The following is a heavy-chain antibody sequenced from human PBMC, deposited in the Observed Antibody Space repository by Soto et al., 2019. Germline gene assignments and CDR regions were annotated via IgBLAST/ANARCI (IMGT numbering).Heavy chain of an antibody. CDR3: ARDPSSGWPKLYCFDY. CDR1: GFTFSSYA. V-gene: IGHV3-30-3*01. D-gene: IGHD6-19*01. Sequence: QVQLVESGGGVVQPGRSLRLSCAASGFTFSSYAMHWVRQAPGKGLEWVAVISYDGSNKYYADSVKGRFTISRDNSKNTLYLQMNSLRAEDTAVYYCARDPSSGWPKLYCFDYWGQGTLVTVSS. J-gene: IGHJ4*02. CDR2: ISYDGSNK.